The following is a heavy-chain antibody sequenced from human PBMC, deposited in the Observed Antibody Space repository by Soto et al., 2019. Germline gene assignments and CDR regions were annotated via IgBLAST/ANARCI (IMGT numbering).Heavy chain of an antibody. D-gene: IGHD3-22*01. J-gene: IGHJ3*02. V-gene: IGHV4-31*03. CDR2: IYYSGST. CDR3: ARSYFDYYDSSGSMAFDS. CDR1: GCSISSGGYY. Sequence: TLSLPCTVAGCSISSGGYYWSWIRQHPGKGLEWIGYIYYSGSTYYNPSLKSRVTISVYTSNNQFSLKLSSLNAADTAVYYCARSYFDYYDSSGSMAFDSWGQGPMATVSS.